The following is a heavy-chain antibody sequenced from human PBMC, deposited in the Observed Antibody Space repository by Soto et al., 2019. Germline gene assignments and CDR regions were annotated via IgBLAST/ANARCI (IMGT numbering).Heavy chain of an antibody. CDR2: IYYSGST. J-gene: IGHJ6*02. CDR1: GGSISSGGYF. V-gene: IGHV4-31*03. CDR3: AREGAAPYYYYGMDV. D-gene: IGHD6-6*01. Sequence: QVQLQESGPGLVKPSQTLSLTCTVSGGSISSGGYFWSWIRQHPGKGLEWIGFIYYSGSTYYNPSLKRRVTISVDTSKNQFSLQLSSMTAADTAVYYCAREGAAPYYYYGMDVWGQGTTVTVSS.